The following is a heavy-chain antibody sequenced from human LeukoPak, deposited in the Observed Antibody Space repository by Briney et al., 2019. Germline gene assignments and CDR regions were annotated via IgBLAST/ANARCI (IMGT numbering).Heavy chain of an antibody. J-gene: IGHJ5*02. Sequence: GASAKVSCKASGYTFTGYYMHWVRQAPGQGLEWMGWINPNSGGTNYAQKFQGRVTMTRDTSISTAYMELSRLRSDDTAVYYCARNKRIVVVPAAPNWFDPWGQGTLVTVSS. D-gene: IGHD2-2*01. CDR1: GYTFTGYY. CDR2: INPNSGGT. V-gene: IGHV1-2*02. CDR3: ARNKRIVVVPAAPNWFDP.